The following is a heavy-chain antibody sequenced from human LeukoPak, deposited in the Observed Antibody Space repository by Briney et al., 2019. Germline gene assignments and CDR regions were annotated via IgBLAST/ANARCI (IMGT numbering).Heavy chain of an antibody. D-gene: IGHD3-22*01. Sequence: ASVKVSCKASGYTFTGYYMHWVRQAPGQGLEWMGWINPNSGNTGFAQKFQGRVTMTRNTSISTAYMELSSLRSEDTAVYYCARGIDGSGYYYYYMDVWGKGTTVTVSS. CDR3: ARGIDGSGYYYYYMDV. CDR2: INPNSGNT. CDR1: GYTFTGYY. J-gene: IGHJ6*03. V-gene: IGHV1-8*02.